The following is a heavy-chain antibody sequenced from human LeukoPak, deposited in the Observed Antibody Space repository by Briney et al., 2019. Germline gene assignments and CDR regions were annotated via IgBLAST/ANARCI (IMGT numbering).Heavy chain of an antibody. CDR1: GYTFTGYY. CDR3: ARDELMVYAVARVAFDI. V-gene: IGHV1-2*02. J-gene: IGHJ3*02. D-gene: IGHD2-8*01. CDR2: INPNSGGT. Sequence: ASVKVSCKASGYTFTGYYMHWVRQAPGQGLEWMGWINPNSGGTNYAQKFQGRVTMTRDTSISTAYMELSRLRSDDTAVYYCARDELMVYAVARVAFDIWGQGTMVTVSS.